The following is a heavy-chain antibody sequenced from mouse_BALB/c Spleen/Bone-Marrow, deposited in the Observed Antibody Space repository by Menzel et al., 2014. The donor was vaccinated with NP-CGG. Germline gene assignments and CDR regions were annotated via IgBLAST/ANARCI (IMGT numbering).Heavy chain of an antibody. CDR2: IWAGGST. J-gene: IGHJ3*01. D-gene: IGHD2-4*01. Sequence: VKLMESGPGLVAPSQSLSITCTVSGFSLTSYGVHWVRQPPGKGLEWLGVIWAGGSTNYNSALMSRLSISKDNSKSQVFLKMDSLQTDDTAMYYCARDRGDYVFAYWGQGTLVTVSA. CDR1: GFSLTSYG. CDR3: ARDRGDYVFAY. V-gene: IGHV2-9*02.